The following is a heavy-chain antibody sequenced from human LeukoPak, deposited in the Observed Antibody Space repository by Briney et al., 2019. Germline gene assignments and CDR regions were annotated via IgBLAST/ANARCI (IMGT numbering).Heavy chain of an antibody. D-gene: IGHD3-22*01. CDR3: ARGHYDSRGYYHIDY. CDR1: GYTFISFY. CDR2: INPNSGGT. Sequence: ASVKVSCKASGYTFISFYIHWVRQAPGQGLEWMGWINPNSGGTNYAQKFQGRVTMTRDTSISTAYMELSRLRSDDTAVYYCARGHYDSRGYYHIDYWGQGTLVTVSS. J-gene: IGHJ4*02. V-gene: IGHV1-2*02.